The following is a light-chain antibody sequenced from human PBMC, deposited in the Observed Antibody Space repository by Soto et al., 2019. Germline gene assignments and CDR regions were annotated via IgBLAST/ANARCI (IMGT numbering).Light chain of an antibody. CDR2: GAS. CDR3: QQYSNWPIT. V-gene: IGKV3-15*01. CDR1: QSVTNK. Sequence: EIVMTQSPATQPVSPGERVTLSCRASQSVTNKVAWYQQRPGQSPRLLISGASTRATGTPARFIGSGSGTNFTLTIISLQSEDFAIYYCQQYSNWPITFGQGTRLEIK. J-gene: IGKJ5*01.